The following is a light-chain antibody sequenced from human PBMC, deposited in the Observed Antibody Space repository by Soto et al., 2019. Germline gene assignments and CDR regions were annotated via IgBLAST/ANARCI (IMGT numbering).Light chain of an antibody. CDR3: QPYNSYSIT. CDR1: QSISSW. Sequence: DIQMTQSPSTLYASVGDRVTITCRASQSISSWLAWYQQKPGKAPKLLIYDASSLESGVTSRFSGSGSGTEFTLTISSLQPDDFATYYCQPYNSYSITVGPGTRLEIK. V-gene: IGKV1-5*01. J-gene: IGKJ5*01. CDR2: DAS.